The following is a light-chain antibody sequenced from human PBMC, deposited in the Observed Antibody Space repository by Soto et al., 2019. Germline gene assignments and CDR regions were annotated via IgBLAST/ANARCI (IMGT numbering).Light chain of an antibody. Sequence: EILMTQSPGTLSVSPGERATLSWRASQSVGRDLAWYPQKPGQAPRILIYGASTWATGIPASFSGSGAGAECTLTISSLQPDDVESYYCQQYNSYSRTFGQGTKVDI. CDR3: QQYNSYSRT. CDR1: QSVGRD. CDR2: GAS. V-gene: IGKV3-15*01. J-gene: IGKJ1*01.